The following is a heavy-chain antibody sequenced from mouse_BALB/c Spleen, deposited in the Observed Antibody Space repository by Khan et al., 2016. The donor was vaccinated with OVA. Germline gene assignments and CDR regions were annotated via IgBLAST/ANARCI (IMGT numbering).Heavy chain of an antibody. CDR1: GYTFTSNW. CDR3: ASSNSYGSCLYPLAY. CDR2: IAPGSGST. D-gene: IGHD1-1*01. V-gene: IGHV1S41*01. Sequence: DLVMPGAAVTLSCKASGYTFTSNWINWIKQRPGQGLEWIGRIAPGSGSTSYNDMFKGQATLAVDANSSSAYIQLSRLSSEDSAVYFCASSNSYGSCLYPLAYCGQGTSVTVSS. J-gene: IGHJ4*01.